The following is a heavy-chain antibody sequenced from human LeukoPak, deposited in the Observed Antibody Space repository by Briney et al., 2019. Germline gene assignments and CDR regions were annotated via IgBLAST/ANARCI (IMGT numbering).Heavy chain of an antibody. V-gene: IGHV4-61*01. D-gene: IGHD1-1*01. J-gene: IGHJ5*02. Sequence: PSETLSLTCTVSGASVRSVSHYWSWIRQPPGKGLEWIGYAYYSGSTYYNPSLESRVSISVDTSKNRLSLKLTSVTAADTAVYYCARGSAGTTGNWFDPGGRGTLVTVSS. CDR3: ARGSAGTTGNWFDP. CDR1: GASVRSVSHY. CDR2: AYYSGST.